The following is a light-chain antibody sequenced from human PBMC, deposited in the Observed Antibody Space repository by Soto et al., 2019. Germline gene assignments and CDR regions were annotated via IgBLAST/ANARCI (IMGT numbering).Light chain of an antibody. CDR3: SSYTSSSTLV. Sequence: QSALTQPASVSGSPGQSITISCTGTSSDVGGHNSVAWYQHNPGKAPKLMIYDVSNRPSGVSSRFSDSKSGNTASLSISGLQAEDEADYYCSSYTSSSTLVFGTGTKLTVL. V-gene: IGLV2-14*01. CDR1: SSDVGGHNS. CDR2: DVS. J-gene: IGLJ1*01.